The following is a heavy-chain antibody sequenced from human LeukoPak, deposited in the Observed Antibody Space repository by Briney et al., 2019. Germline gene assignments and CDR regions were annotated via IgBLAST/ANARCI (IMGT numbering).Heavy chain of an antibody. CDR1: EFTFDDYS. D-gene: IGHD1-26*01. J-gene: IGHJ4*02. V-gene: IGHV3-43*01. CDR2: ISWDGGAT. CDR3: AKSDNPWEPVNPFDY. Sequence: PGGSLRLSCAASEFTFDDYSMHWVRQAPGKGLEWVSLISWDGGATYYADSVKGRFTFSRDNSKNSLYLQMNSLRTEDTAVYYCAKSDNPWEPVNPFDYWGQGTLVTVSS.